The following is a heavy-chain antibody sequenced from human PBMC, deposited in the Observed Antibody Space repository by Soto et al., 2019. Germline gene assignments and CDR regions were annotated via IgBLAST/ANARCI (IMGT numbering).Heavy chain of an antibody. CDR2: ISYDGSNK. V-gene: IGHV3-30*18. J-gene: IGHJ4*02. CDR3: AKDQGSSGYGPLDY. Sequence: GSLRLSCAASGFTFSSYGMHWVRQAPGKGLEWVAVISYDGSNKYYADSVKGRFTISRDNSKNTLYLQMNSLRAEDTAVYYCAKDQGSSGYGPLDYWGQGTLVNVSS. D-gene: IGHD3-22*01. CDR1: GFTFSSYG.